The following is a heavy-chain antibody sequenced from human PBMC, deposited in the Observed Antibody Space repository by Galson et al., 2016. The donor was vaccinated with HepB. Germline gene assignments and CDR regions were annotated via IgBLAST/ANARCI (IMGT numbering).Heavy chain of an antibody. D-gene: IGHD3-16*02. CDR1: GYTFAAYS. CDR3: ARSPYDYVWGSDRYTAAAFDV. CDR2: INPNSGAT. V-gene: IGHV1-2*04. J-gene: IGHJ3*01. Sequence: SVKVSCTASGYTFAAYSIHWVRQVPGQGLEWMGRINPNSGATNYAQKFQGLVTMTSDTPISTAYMELYSLRSDDTALYFCARSPYDYVWGSDRYTAAAFDVWGQGTEVTVSS.